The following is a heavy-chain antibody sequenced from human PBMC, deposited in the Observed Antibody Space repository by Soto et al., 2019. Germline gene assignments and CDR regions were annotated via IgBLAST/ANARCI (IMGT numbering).Heavy chain of an antibody. CDR1: GGSISSYY. CDR3: ARHKSSIDWFDP. Sequence: TSETLSLTCTVSGGSISSYYWSWIRQPPGKGLEWIGYIYYSGSTNYNPSLKSRVTISVDTSKNQFSLKLSSVTAADTAVYYCARHKSSIDWFDPWGQGTLVTVSS. CDR2: IYYSGST. J-gene: IGHJ5*02. V-gene: IGHV4-59*08. D-gene: IGHD2-2*01.